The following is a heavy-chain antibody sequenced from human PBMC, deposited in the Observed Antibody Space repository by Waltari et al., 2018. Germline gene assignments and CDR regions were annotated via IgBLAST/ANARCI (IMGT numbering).Heavy chain of an antibody. CDR3: ARVSRPHYDNSGAYYEY. CDR2: MSFDGNNK. J-gene: IGHJ1*01. D-gene: IGHD3-22*01. CDR1: GFAVGSYA. V-gene: IGHV3-30-3*01. Sequence: QVQLVESGGGVVQPGRSLRLSCAASGFAVGSYALNWFRQAPGKGREWVAVMSFDGNNKYFGDSVRGRFSISRDNSKNTLFLDLNSLRVEDTAVYYCARVSRPHYDNSGAYYEYWGQGTLVTVSS.